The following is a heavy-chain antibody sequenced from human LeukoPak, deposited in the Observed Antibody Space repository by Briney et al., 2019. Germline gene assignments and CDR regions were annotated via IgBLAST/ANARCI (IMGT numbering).Heavy chain of an antibody. V-gene: IGHV3-49*04. Sequence: GGSLRLSCAASGFTVSSNYMSWVRQAPGKGLEWVGFIRSKAYGGTTEYAASVKGRFTISRDDSKSIAYLQMNSLKTEDTAVYYCRSHYDFWSGYYRVDYWGQGTLVTVSS. CDR1: GFTVSSNY. CDR3: RSHYDFWSGYYRVDY. D-gene: IGHD3-3*01. J-gene: IGHJ4*02. CDR2: IRSKAYGGTT.